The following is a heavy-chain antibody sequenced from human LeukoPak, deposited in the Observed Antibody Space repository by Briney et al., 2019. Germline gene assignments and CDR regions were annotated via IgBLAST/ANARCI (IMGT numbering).Heavy chain of an antibody. CDR3: AKTLSLDV. J-gene: IGHJ6*02. V-gene: IGHV3-23*01. Sequence: PGGSLRLSCAASGFTFSTYAMSRVRQAPGMGLEWVSAIGGSGRSSYYADSVKGRFTISRDNSKNTLYLQMNSLRAEDTAVYYCAKTLSLDVWGQGTTVTVSS. CDR1: GFTFSTYA. CDR2: IGGSGRSS.